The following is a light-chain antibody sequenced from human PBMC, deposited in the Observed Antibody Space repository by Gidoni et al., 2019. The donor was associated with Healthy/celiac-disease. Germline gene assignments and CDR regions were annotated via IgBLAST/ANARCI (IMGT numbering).Light chain of an antibody. CDR3: QQGYSTPQVT. CDR2: AAS. Sequence: DIQMTQSPSSLSASVGDRVTITCRASQSISSYLNWYQQKPGKAPKLLIYAASSLQSGVPSRFSGSGSGTFFTLTISSLQPEDFATYYCQQGYSTPQVTFGQGTKVEIK. CDR1: QSISSY. V-gene: IGKV1-39*01. J-gene: IGKJ1*01.